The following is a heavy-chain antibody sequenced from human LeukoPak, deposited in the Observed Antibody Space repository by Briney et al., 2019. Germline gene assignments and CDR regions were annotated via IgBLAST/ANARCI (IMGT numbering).Heavy chain of an antibody. CDR1: GFTFSSYS. CDR2: ISSSSSYI. V-gene: IGHV3-21*01. J-gene: IGHJ4*02. Sequence: PLGSLRLSCAASGFTFSSYSMSWVRQAPGKGLEWVSSISSSSSYIYYADSVKGRFTISRDNAKNSLYLQMNSLRAEDTAVYYCARGRQYQLLWGYWGQGTLVTVSS. D-gene: IGHD2-2*01. CDR3: ARGRQYQLLWGY.